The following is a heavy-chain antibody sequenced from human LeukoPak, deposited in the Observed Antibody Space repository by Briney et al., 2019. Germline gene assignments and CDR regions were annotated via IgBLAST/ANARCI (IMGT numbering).Heavy chain of an antibody. Sequence: ASVKVSCKASGYTFTSYGISWVRPAPGQGLERMGWFSAYNGNTNYAQKLQGRVTMTTDTSTSTAYMELRSLRSDDTAVYYCARDGRLGMGRGVNAFDIWGQGTMVTVSS. CDR1: GYTFTSYG. J-gene: IGHJ3*02. D-gene: IGHD3-10*01. CDR3: ARDGRLGMGRGVNAFDI. V-gene: IGHV1-18*01. CDR2: FSAYNGNT.